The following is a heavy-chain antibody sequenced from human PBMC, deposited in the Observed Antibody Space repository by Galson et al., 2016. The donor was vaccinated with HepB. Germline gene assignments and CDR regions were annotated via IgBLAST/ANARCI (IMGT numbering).Heavy chain of an antibody. D-gene: IGHD1-1*01. CDR1: GFVFSNFG. Sequence: SLRLSCAASGFVFSNFGLSWVRQAPGKGLEWVASISTRRTTYYSGSVQGRFTISRDNSNNTLYLQMNGLRAEDTAVYYCAKERLVRRIFDHWGQGTLLTVPS. CDR3: AKERLVRRIFDH. V-gene: IGHV3-23*01. J-gene: IGHJ4*02. CDR2: ISTRRTT.